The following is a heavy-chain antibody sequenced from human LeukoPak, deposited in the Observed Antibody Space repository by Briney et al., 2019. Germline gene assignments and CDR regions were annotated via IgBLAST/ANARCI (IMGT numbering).Heavy chain of an antibody. CDR3: ARDVAPLNYYDDDGTYFDY. D-gene: IGHD3-22*01. J-gene: IGHJ4*02. Sequence: PGGSLRLSCAASGFTFSSYSMNWVRQAPGKGLEWVSSISSSSSYIYYADSVKGRFTISRDNAKNSLYLQMNSLRAEDTAVYYCARDVAPLNYYDDDGTYFDYWGQGTLVTVSS. V-gene: IGHV3-21*01. CDR2: ISSSSSYI. CDR1: GFTFSSYS.